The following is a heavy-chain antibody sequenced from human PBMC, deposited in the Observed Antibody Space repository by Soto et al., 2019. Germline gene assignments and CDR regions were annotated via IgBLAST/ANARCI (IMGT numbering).Heavy chain of an antibody. CDR1: GFTFSNYA. Sequence: GGSLRLSCVASGFTFSNYAMDWVRQAPGKGLEWVAVISYDGSLKKYADSVKGRFTISRDNSENTLYLEMKSLRGEDTAVYYCAKALSITGTTDYYYGMDVWGQGTTVTVSS. D-gene: IGHD1-20*01. CDR2: ISYDGSLK. V-gene: IGHV3-30*18. J-gene: IGHJ6*02. CDR3: AKALSITGTTDYYYGMDV.